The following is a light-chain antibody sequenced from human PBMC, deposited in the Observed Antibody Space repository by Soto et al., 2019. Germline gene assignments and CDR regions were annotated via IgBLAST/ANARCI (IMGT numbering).Light chain of an antibody. J-gene: IGKJ4*01. V-gene: IGKV1-9*01. CDR2: TAS. Sequence: DIQMTQSPSSLSASVGDRVTITCRASHSISNYLNWYQQKPGKAPNLLIYTASTLQSGVPSRFSGSGSGTEFTLTISSLQPEDFATYSCQQLNSYPLTFGGGTKVDIK. CDR1: HSISNY. CDR3: QQLNSYPLT.